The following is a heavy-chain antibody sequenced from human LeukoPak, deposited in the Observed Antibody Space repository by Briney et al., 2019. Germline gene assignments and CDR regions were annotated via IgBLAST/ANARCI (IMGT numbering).Heavy chain of an antibody. V-gene: IGHV3-30*02. Sequence: GGSLRLSCAASGFTFSSYGMHWVRQAPGKGLEWVAFIRYGGSNKYYADSVKGRFTISRDNSKNTLYLQMNSLRAEDTAVYYCAKVMGPYSSNYYFDYWGQGTLVTVSS. CDR1: GFTFSSYG. CDR2: IRYGGSNK. D-gene: IGHD5-18*01. CDR3: AKVMGPYSSNYYFDY. J-gene: IGHJ4*02.